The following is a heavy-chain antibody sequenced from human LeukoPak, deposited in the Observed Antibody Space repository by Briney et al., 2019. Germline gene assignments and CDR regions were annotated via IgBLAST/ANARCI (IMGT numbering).Heavy chain of an antibody. CDR3: AKNEVWPAVAGSNDY. CDR1: GFTFSSYA. Sequence: GGSLRLSCAASGFTFSSYAMSWVRQAPGKGLEWVSAISGSGGSTYYADAVKGRFTIPRDNSKNTLYLQMNSLRAEDTAVYYCAKNEVWPAVAGSNDYWGQGTLVTVSS. J-gene: IGHJ4*02. D-gene: IGHD6-19*01. V-gene: IGHV3-23*01. CDR2: ISGSGGST.